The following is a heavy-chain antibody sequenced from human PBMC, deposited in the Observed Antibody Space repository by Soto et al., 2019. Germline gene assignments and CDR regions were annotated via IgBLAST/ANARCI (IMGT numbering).Heavy chain of an antibody. J-gene: IGHJ4*02. D-gene: IGHD2-21*02. Sequence: SGILSHTYPVSGGSGRSGRYYLGWHRTRPGKGLEWIGYIYYSGSTNYFPSLKSRVTISVDTSKHQFSLNLSSVSAAYTSVYYCARGALPTYFDYSAQATLVCVSA. CDR2: IYYSGST. V-gene: IGHV4-61*01. CDR1: GGSGRSGRYY. CDR3: ARGALPTYFDY.